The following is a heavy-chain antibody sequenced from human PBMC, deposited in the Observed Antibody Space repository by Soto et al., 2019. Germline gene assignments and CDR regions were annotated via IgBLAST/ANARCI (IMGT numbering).Heavy chain of an antibody. D-gene: IGHD6-19*01. CDR1: GFTFSSYS. CDR3: ARAVADAFDI. J-gene: IGHJ3*02. Sequence: GSLRLSCAASGFTFSSYSMNWVRQAPGKGLEWVSYISSSSSTIYYADSVKGRFTISRDNAKNSLYLQMNSLRAEDTAVYYCARAVADAFDIWGQGTMVTVSS. CDR2: ISSSSSTI. V-gene: IGHV3-48*01.